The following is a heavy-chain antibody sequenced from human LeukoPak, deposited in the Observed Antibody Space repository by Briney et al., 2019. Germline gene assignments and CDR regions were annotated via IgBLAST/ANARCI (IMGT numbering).Heavy chain of an antibody. J-gene: IGHJ4*02. D-gene: IGHD3-16*01. CDR3: ARAAWGYFDY. Sequence: SETLSLTCAVYGGSFSGYYWSWIRRPPGKGLEWIGEINHSGSTNYNPSLKSRVTISVDTSKNQFSLKLSSVTAADTAVYYCARAAWGYFDYWGQGTLVTVSS. V-gene: IGHV4-34*01. CDR2: INHSGST. CDR1: GGSFSGYY.